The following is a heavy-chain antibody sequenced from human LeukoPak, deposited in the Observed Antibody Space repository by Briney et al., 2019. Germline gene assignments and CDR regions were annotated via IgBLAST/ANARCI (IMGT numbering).Heavy chain of an antibody. CDR2: ISTYNGET. V-gene: IGHV1-18*01. Sequence: ASVKVSCKASGYTFTTYGISWLRQAPGQGPEWMGWISTYNGETNYAQKFQGRVTLTTDTSTITVYMELRSLRSDDTAVYYCARRGSVETPMSNWEWWYWGKGTLVTVSS. J-gene: IGHJ4*02. D-gene: IGHD5-18*01. CDR1: GYTFTTYG. CDR3: ARRGSVETPMSNWEWWY.